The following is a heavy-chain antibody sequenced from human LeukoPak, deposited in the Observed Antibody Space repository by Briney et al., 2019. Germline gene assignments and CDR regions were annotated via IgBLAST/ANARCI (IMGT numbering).Heavy chain of an antibody. Sequence: GGSLRLSCAASGFSVSDYSISWIRRSPGKGPEWISYVMSGRGSTNYADSVKGRFTISRDNAKNSVALQLDGLRADDTAVYFCTRERQGSYYAFESWGQGTLVTVSS. D-gene: IGHD1-26*01. J-gene: IGHJ4*02. CDR1: GFSVSDYS. CDR3: TRERQGSYYAFES. CDR2: VMSGRGST. V-gene: IGHV3-11*05.